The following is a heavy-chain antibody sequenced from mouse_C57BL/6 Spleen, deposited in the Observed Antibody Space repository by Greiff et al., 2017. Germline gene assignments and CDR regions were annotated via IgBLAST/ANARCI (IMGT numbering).Heavy chain of an antibody. V-gene: IGHV1-50*01. J-gene: IGHJ3*01. CDR2: IDPSDSYT. CDR3: ATGDNSGYVGFAY. CDR1: GYTFTSYW. D-gene: IGHD3-2*02. Sequence: QVQLQQPGAELVKPGASVKLSCKASGYTFTSYWMQWVKQRPGQGLEWIGEIDPSDSYTNYNQKFKGKATLTVDTSSSTAYMQLSSLTSEDSAVYYCATGDNSGYVGFAYWGQGTLVTVSA.